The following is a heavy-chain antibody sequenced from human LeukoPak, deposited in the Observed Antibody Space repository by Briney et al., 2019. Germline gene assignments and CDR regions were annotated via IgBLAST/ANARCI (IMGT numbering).Heavy chain of an antibody. CDR1: GYTFTGYY. V-gene: IGHV1-2*02. D-gene: IGHD6-13*01. CDR3: ARVISGYSSSWYIRGHSAIDY. CDR2: INPNSGGT. J-gene: IGHJ4*02. Sequence: ASVKVSCKASGYTFTGYYMHWVRQAPGQGLEWMGWINPNSGGTNYAQKFQGRVTMTRDTSISTAYMELSRLRSDDTAVYYCARVISGYSSSWYIRGHSAIDYWGQGTLVTVSS.